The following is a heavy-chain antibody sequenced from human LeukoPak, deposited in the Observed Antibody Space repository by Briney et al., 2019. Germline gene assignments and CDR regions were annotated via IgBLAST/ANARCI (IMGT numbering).Heavy chain of an antibody. D-gene: IGHD3-3*01. V-gene: IGHV3-49*03. CDR3: TRALDITIFGVVDY. CDR2: IRGKASGGTT. Sequence: GGSLRLSCTASGCTFGDYAMSWFRQAPGKGLEWVGFIRGKASGGTTEYAASVKGRFTISRDDSKSIAYLQLNSLKTEDTAVYYCTRALDITIFGVVDYWGQGTLVTVSS. CDR1: GCTFGDYA. J-gene: IGHJ4*02.